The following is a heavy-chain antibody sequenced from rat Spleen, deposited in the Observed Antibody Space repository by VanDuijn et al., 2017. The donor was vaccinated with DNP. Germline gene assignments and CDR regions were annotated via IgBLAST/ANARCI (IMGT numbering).Heavy chain of an antibody. CDR3: TRWDY. CDR1: GFSLTSYN. Sequence: VQLKESGPGLVQPSQTLSLTCTVSGFSLTSYNVHWVRQPIGKGLEWLGVIWTSGNIAYNSLLETRLSISRDTSKSQVFLKMNSLQTEDTAIYFCTRWDYWGQGVMGTVSS. V-gene: IGHV2-30*01. J-gene: IGHJ2*01. CDR2: IWTSGNI.